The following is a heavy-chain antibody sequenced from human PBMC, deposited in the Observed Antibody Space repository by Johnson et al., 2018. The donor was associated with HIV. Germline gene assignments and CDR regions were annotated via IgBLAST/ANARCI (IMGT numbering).Heavy chain of an antibody. V-gene: IGHV3-53*01. CDR2: IYSGGDT. CDR1: GFTVSSNY. CDR3: AREVIVAGHGGAFDI. Sequence: VQLVESGGGLIQPGGSLRLSCAASGFTVSSNYMSWVHQAPGKGLEWVSIIYSGGDTYYADSVKGRFTISRDDSKNTLYLQMNRLTAEDTALYYCAREVIVAGHGGAFDIWGQGTMVTVSS. J-gene: IGHJ3*02. D-gene: IGHD5-12*01.